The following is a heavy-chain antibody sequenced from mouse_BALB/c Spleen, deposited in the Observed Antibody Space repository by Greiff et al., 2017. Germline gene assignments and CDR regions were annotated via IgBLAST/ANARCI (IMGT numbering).Heavy chain of an antibody. Sequence: EVQLQQSGPELVKPGASVKIPCKASGYTFTDYNMDWVKQSHGKSLEWIGDINPNNGGTIYNQKFKGKATLTVDKSSSTAYMELRSLTSEDTAVYYCARRDYGSTFAYWGQGTLVTVAA. CDR2: INPNNGGT. CDR1: GYTFTDYN. CDR3: ARRDYGSTFAY. D-gene: IGHD1-1*01. V-gene: IGHV1-18*01. J-gene: IGHJ3*01.